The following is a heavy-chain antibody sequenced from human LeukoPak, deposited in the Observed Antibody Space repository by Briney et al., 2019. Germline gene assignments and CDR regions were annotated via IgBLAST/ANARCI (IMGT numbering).Heavy chain of an antibody. CDR2: INCSGIST. D-gene: IGHD3-10*01. CDR3: ARDYYESGSYGGISFDY. Sequence: GGSLRLSFAASGFPFSSYAMSWVRPAPGKGLGWVSAINCSGISTYYADSVKGRFTISRDNSKNTLYLQMTSLRAEDTAVYYCARDYYESGSYGGISFDYWGQGTLVTVSS. CDR1: GFPFSSYA. J-gene: IGHJ4*02. V-gene: IGHV3-23*01.